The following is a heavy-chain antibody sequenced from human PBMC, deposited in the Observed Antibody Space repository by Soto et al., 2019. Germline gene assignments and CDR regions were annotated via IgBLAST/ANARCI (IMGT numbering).Heavy chain of an antibody. CDR2: INHRGGN. V-gene: IGHV4-34*02. Sequence: QVQLQQWGAGQLKPSETLSLTCAVHGESFSGYGGPFSGYYWSWIRQTPGTGLEWIGEINHRGGNNYQPYLKSRVTISVDTAKHQFSLNLSPVTAADTAVYYCARGQRRGGSSGWSLWGQGTLGTVSS. CDR3: ARGQRRGGSSGWSL. J-gene: IGHJ4*02. CDR1: GGPFSGYY. D-gene: IGHD6-19*01.